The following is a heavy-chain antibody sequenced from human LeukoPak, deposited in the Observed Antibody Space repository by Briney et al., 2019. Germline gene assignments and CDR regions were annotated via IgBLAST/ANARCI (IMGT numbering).Heavy chain of an antibody. V-gene: IGHV3-53*01. D-gene: IGHD3-16*01. CDR1: GFTVSSNY. J-gene: IGHJ5*02. Sequence: GGSLRLSCAASGFTVSSNYMSWVRQAPGKGLEWVSVIYSGGSTYYADSVKGRFTISRDNSKNTLYLQMNSLRAEDTAVYYCARVIYDYVWGRFFDPWGQGTLVTVSS. CDR2: IYSGGST. CDR3: ARVIYDYVWGRFFDP.